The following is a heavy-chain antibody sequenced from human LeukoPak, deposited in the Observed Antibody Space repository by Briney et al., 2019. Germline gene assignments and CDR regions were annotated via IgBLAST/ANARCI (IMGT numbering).Heavy chain of an antibody. CDR2: ISDSGDYT. J-gene: IGHJ4*02. D-gene: IGHD2-8*01. CDR1: GFTFSSYA. V-gene: IGHV3-23*01. Sequence: GGSLRLSCAGSGFTFSSYAMSWVRQAPGQGLEWVSVISDSGDYTSYADSVRGRFTISRDNSRNTLYLQMISLRPEDTAVYYCAKDTSIGKYCTNGVCSPFDYWGQGTLITVSS. CDR3: AKDTSIGKYCTNGVCSPFDY.